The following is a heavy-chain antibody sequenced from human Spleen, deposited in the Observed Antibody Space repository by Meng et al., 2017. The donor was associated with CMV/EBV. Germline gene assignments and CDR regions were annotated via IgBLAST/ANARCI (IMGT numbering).Heavy chain of an antibody. J-gene: IGHJ4*02. CDR2: ISSSSSYI. V-gene: IGHV3-21*01. Sequence: EVQLVESGGXLVKPGGSXRLSCAASGFTFSSYSMNWVRQAPGKGLEWVSSISSSSSYIYYADSVKGRFTISRDNAKNSLYLQMNSLTAEDTAVYYCARDSRNYYDSSGYPFKYWGQGTLVTVSS. D-gene: IGHD3-22*01. CDR1: GFTFSSYS. CDR3: ARDSRNYYDSSGYPFKY.